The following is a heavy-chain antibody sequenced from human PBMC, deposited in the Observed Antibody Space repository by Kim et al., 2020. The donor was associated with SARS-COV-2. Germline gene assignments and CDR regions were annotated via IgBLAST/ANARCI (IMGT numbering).Heavy chain of an antibody. J-gene: IGHJ4*02. V-gene: IGHV1-2*02. D-gene: IGHD6-6*01. CDR3: ARKSAARTNGFGY. Sequence: AKKFQGRVTMTRDTSISTAYMELSRRRSDDTAVYYCARKSAARTNGFGYWGQGTLVTVSS.